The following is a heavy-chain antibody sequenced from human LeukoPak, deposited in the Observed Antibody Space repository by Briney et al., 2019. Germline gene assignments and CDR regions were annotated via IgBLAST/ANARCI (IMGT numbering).Heavy chain of an antibody. D-gene: IGHD3-3*01. CDR2: ISWNSGSI. J-gene: IGHJ4*02. CDR3: AKGYRGGFWSGYYFDY. Sequence: GRSLRLSCAASGFTFDDYAMHWVRQAPGKGLEWVSGISWNSGSIGYADSVKGRFTISRDNAKNSLYLQMNSLRAEDTALYHCAKGYRGGFWSGYYFDYWGQGTLVTVSS. CDR1: GFTFDDYA. V-gene: IGHV3-9*01.